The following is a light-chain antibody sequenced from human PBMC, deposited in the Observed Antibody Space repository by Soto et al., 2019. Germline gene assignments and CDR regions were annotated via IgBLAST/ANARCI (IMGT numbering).Light chain of an antibody. Sequence: EIVLTQSPGTLSLSPGERATLSCRASQSVSSSYLAWYQQKPGQAPRLLIYGASSRATGIPDRFSGSGSGTDFTLTIRRLEPEDFAVYYCQQYGSSPGTFGQGTNVEIK. J-gene: IGKJ1*01. CDR1: QSVSSSY. CDR2: GAS. CDR3: QQYGSSPGT. V-gene: IGKV3-20*01.